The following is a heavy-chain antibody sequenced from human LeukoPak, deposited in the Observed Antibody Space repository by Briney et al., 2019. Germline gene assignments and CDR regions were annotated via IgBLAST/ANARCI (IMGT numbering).Heavy chain of an antibody. Sequence: ASVKVSCKASGYTSTSYYMHWVRQAPGQGLEWMGIINPSGGSTSYAQKFQGRVTMTRDTSTSTVYMELSSLRSEDTAVYYCAREGIVVVTAWYWGQGTLATVSS. CDR3: AREGIVVVTAWY. D-gene: IGHD2-21*02. CDR1: GYTSTSYY. CDR2: INPSGGST. V-gene: IGHV1-46*01. J-gene: IGHJ4*02.